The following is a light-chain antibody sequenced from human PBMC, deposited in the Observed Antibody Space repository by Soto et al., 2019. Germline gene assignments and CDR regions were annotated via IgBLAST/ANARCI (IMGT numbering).Light chain of an antibody. V-gene: IGKV1-5*01. Sequence: DIQMTQSPSTLSASVGDRVTITCRASQSISSWLAWYQQKLGRAPRLLIYDASSLESGVPSRFSDSGYGTEFTLTISSLQPDDFATYYCQQYNTYSSLTFGGGTKVDNK. CDR1: QSISSW. CDR3: QQYNTYSSLT. J-gene: IGKJ4*01. CDR2: DAS.